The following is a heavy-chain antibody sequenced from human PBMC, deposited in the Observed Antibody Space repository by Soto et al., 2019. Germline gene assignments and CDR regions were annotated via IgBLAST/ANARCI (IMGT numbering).Heavy chain of an antibody. CDR3: ATTRVGPCSSSICFSGIFDGMDV. D-gene: IGHD2-2*01. V-gene: IGHV3-30-3*01. CDR1: GFTISNYG. CDR2: ISYDGTIT. J-gene: IGHJ6*02. Sequence: VGSLRLSCAASGFTISNYGMHWVRQAPGKGLEWVAVISYDGTITYYADSVKGRFTISRDNSKNTLYLQMNSLRTEDTAVYYCATTRVGPCSSSICFSGIFDGMDVWGRGTTVTVSS.